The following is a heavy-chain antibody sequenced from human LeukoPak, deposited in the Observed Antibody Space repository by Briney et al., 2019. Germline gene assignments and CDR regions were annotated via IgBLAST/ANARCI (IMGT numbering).Heavy chain of an antibody. CDR3: ARAPIAVAGTAAFDY. J-gene: IGHJ4*02. V-gene: IGHV1-2*02. D-gene: IGHD6-19*01. CDR1: GYTFTGYY. CDR2: ISPNSGGT. Sequence: ASVKVSCKASGYTFTGYYIHWVRQAPGQGLEWMGWISPNSGGTNYAQKFQGRGNMTRDTSISTAYMEPRRLRSDDTAVYYCARAPIAVAGTAAFDYWGQGTLVTVSS.